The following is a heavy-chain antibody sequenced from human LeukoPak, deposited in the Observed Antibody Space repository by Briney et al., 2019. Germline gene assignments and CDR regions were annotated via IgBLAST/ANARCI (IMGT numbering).Heavy chain of an antibody. CDR3: ARPYSSSWYDYDY. D-gene: IGHD6-13*01. J-gene: IGHJ4*02. CDR2: INAGNGNT. CDR1: GYTFTSYA. V-gene: IGHV1-3*01. Sequence: ASVKVSCKASGYTFTSYAMHWVRQAPGQRLEWMGWINAGNGNTKYSQKFQGRVTITRDTSASTAYMELSSLRSEGTAVYYCARPYSSSWYDYDYWGQGTLVTVSS.